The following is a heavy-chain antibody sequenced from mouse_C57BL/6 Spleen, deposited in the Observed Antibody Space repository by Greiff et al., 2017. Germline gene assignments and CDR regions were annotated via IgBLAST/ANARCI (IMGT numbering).Heavy chain of an antibody. Sequence: EVKLVESGPGLVQPSQSLSLTCSVTGYSITSGYYWNWIRQFPGNKLEWMGYISYDGSNNYNPSLKNRISITREPSKNQFFLKLNSVTTEDTATYYCARDYTLYYYAMDYWGQGTSVTVSS. J-gene: IGHJ4*01. CDR1: GYSITSGYY. V-gene: IGHV3-6*01. CDR3: ARDYTLYYYAMDY. CDR2: ISYDGSN. D-gene: IGHD2-12*01.